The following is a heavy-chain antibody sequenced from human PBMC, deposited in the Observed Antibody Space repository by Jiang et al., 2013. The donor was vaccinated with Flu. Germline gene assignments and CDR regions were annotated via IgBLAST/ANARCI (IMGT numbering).Heavy chain of an antibody. D-gene: IGHD6-19*01. J-gene: IGHJ5*02. V-gene: IGHV4-59*01. CDR3: ARRAVAGKVRWFDP. CDR2: SITWEH. Sequence: TVSGGSISSYYWSWIRQPPGRDWSGLGISITWEHQLQPSLKSRVTISVDTSKNQFSLKLSSVTAADTAVYYCARRAVAGKVRWFDPWGQGTLVTVSS. CDR1: GGSISSYY.